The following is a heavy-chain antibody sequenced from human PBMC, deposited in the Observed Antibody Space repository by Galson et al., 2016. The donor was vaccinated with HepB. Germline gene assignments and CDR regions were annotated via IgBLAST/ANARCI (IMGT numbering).Heavy chain of an antibody. CDR3: ARRSGYDLGGAFDI. V-gene: IGHV2-70*11. J-gene: IGHJ3*02. CDR2: IDWDDDK. Sequence: PALVKPTQTLTLTCTFSGFSLSTSGMCVSWIRQPPGKALEWLARIDWDDDKYYSTSLKTRLTISKDPSKNQVFLTMTNMDPVDTATYYCARRSGYDLGGAFDIWGQGTMVTVSS. CDR1: GFSLSTSGMC. D-gene: IGHD5-12*01.